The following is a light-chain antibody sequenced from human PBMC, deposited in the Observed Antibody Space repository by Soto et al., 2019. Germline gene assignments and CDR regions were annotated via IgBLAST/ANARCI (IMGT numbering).Light chain of an antibody. V-gene: IGLV2-14*01. CDR3: CSYTSSGAHV. J-gene: IGLJ2*01. Sequence: QSVLTQPASVSGSPGQSITISCTGTCSDVGGYDYVSWHQQHPGKAPKLMIYEVNTRPSGVSNRFSGSKSGNTASLTISGLQAEDEADYYCCSYTSSGAHVFGGGTKLTVL. CDR2: EVN. CDR1: CSDVGGYDY.